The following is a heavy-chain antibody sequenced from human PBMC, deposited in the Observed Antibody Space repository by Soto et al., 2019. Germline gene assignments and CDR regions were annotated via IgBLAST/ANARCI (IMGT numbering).Heavy chain of an antibody. Sequence: QVQLVQSGAEVKKPGSSVKVSCKASGGTFSSYTISWVRQAPGQGLEWMGRIIPILGIANYAQKFQGRGTITADKSTSTAYMELSSLRSEDTAVYYCARDISSGLLYWGQGTLVTVSS. D-gene: IGHD6-19*01. CDR2: IIPILGIA. CDR1: GGTFSSYT. CDR3: ARDISSGLLY. J-gene: IGHJ4*02. V-gene: IGHV1-69*08.